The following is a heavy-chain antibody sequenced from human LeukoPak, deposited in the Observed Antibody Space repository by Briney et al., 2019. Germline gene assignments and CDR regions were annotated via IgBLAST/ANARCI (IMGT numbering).Heavy chain of an antibody. CDR3: ARTGSSIAAPVDY. J-gene: IGHJ4*02. D-gene: IGHD6-13*01. CDR2: ISSSSSYI. CDR1: GFTFSSYS. V-gene: IGHV3-21*01. Sequence: GGSLRLPCAASGFTFSSYSMNWVRQAPGKGLEWVSSISSSSSYIYYADSVKGRFTISRDNAKNSLYLQMNSLRAEDTTVYYCARTGSSIAAPVDYWGQGTLVTVSS.